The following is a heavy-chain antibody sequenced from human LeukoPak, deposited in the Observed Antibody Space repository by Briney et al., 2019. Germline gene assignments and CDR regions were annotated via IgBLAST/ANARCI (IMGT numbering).Heavy chain of an antibody. CDR3: ARGRVYCSGGSCYSIYYYYYIDV. Sequence: ASVKVSCKASGYTFTGYYMHWVRQAPGQGLEWMGWINPNSGGTNYAQKFQGRVTMTRDTSISTAYMELSRLRSDDTAVYYCARGRVYCSGGSCYSIYYYYYIDVWGKGTTVTISS. CDR1: GYTFTGYY. CDR2: INPNSGGT. V-gene: IGHV1-2*02. D-gene: IGHD2-15*01. J-gene: IGHJ6*03.